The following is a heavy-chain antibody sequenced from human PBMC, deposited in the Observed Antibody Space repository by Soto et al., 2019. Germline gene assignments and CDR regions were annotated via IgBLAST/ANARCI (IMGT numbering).Heavy chain of an antibody. CDR2: ISAYNGNT. CDR1: GYTFTSYG. J-gene: IGHJ1*01. Sequence: ASVKVSCKASGYTFTSYGISWVRQAPGQGLEWMGWISAYNGNTNYAQKLQGRVTMTTDTSTSTAYMELRSLRSDDTAVYYCASDLDGSGSYYTAYWGQGTLVTVSS. CDR3: ASDLDGSGSYYTAY. V-gene: IGHV1-18*01. D-gene: IGHD3-10*01.